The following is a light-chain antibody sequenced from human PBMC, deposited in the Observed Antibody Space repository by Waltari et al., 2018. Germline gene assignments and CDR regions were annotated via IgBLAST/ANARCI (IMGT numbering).Light chain of an antibody. Sequence: EMVLTQSPGTLSVSLGERATLSCGASQRISTNLAWYQQKPGQAPRLLMSDASARATGIPARFSGSGSATEFTLTISSLQPEDSAVYYCQEYNNWHRGFTFGPGTKLEIK. CDR1: QRISTN. V-gene: IGKV3-15*01. J-gene: IGKJ3*01. CDR2: DAS. CDR3: QEYNNWHRGFT.